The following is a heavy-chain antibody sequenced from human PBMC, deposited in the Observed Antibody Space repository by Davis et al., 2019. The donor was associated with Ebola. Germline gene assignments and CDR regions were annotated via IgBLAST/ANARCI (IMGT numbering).Heavy chain of an antibody. CDR2: IYPGDSDT. CDR1: GYYFTTYW. CDR3: ARRRVIHALSTNDYFDF. Sequence: GESLKISCKGSGYYFTTYWIGWVRQMPGKGLEWMGIIYPGDSDTRYSPSFQGQVTISADKSISTAYLQWSSLKASDTAIYYCARRRVIHALSTNDYFDFWGQGTLVTVSS. D-gene: IGHD5/OR15-5a*01. V-gene: IGHV5-51*01. J-gene: IGHJ4*02.